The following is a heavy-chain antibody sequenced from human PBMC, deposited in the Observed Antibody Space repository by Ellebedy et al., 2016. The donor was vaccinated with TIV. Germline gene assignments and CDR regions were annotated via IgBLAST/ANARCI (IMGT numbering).Heavy chain of an antibody. CDR2: INHRGVT. D-gene: IGHD3-10*01. Sequence: SETLSLXXEIDLVSFSGYTWAWIRQPPGKGLEWIGDINHRGVTKYISSLKSRVTISLDTSRKEFSLYITSVTAADTALYFCAKGSMVRGLAGWGQGTLVTVSS. V-gene: IGHV4-34*01. J-gene: IGHJ4*02. CDR1: LVSFSGYT. CDR3: AKGSMVRGLAG.